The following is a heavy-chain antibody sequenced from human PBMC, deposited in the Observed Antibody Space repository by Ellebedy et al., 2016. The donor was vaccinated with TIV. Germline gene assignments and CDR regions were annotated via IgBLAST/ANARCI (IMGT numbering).Heavy chain of an antibody. Sequence: GESLKISCAASGFTFTPSWLSWVRQAPAKGLEWVANIKQDGSEKYYVDSVKGRFTISRDNAKNSLYLQMNSLRAEDTAVYYCALRGRYWGQGTLVTVSS. CDR2: IKQDGSEK. J-gene: IGHJ4*02. D-gene: IGHD3-10*01. V-gene: IGHV3-7*05. CDR1: GFTFTPSW. CDR3: ALRGRY.